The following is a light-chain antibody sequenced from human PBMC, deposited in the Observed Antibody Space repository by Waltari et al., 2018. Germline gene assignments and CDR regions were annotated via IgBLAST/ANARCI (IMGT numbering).Light chain of an antibody. V-gene: IGLV1-40*01. CDR1: SSTIGAGQD. CDR2: SNS. Sequence: QSVLTQPASMSGAPGQRVTIPCTGSSSTIGAGQDVHWYQCLPGAAPRLLIYSNSHRPSGVPGRFSGSRSGSSASLVITGLQTEDEATYYCQSYVSTHVIFGGGTLLTVL. J-gene: IGLJ2*01. CDR3: QSYVSTHVI.